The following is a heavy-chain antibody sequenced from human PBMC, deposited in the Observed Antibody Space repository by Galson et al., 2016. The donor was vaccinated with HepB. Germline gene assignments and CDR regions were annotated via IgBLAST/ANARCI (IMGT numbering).Heavy chain of an antibody. V-gene: IGHV3-30*18. J-gene: IGHJ6*02. CDR1: RFTFRSHG. CDR2: ISFDGDDK. Sequence: SLRLSCAGSRFTFRSHGMHWVRQAPGKGLEWVAVISFDGDDKYYAEAVKGRFTISRDNAKNTLFLQMDSLRPDDTAVYYCAKSKAQFSEWVSYAMDVWGQGTMVTVSS. D-gene: IGHD3-3*01. CDR3: AKSKAQFSEWVSYAMDV.